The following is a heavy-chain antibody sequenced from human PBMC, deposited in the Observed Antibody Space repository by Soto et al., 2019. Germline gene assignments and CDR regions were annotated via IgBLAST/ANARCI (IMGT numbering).Heavy chain of an antibody. Sequence: QVQLVESGGGLVKPAGSLRLSCAASGFTFSDYYMSWIRQAPGKGLEWVSYISSSGSTIYFADSVKGRFNISRDNAKNPLYQHMNSLRAEDTAVYDCARYYCSGGSIYPVGDGFHIWGQGKMVTASS. J-gene: IGHJ3*02. CDR3: ARYYCSGGSIYPVGDGFHI. D-gene: IGHD2-15*01. V-gene: IGHV3-11*01. CDR2: ISSSGSTI. CDR1: GFTFSDYY.